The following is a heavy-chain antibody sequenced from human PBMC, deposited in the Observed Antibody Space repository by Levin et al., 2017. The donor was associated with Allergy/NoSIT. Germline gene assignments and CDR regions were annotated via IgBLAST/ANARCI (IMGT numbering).Heavy chain of an antibody. Sequence: PGGSLRLSCAASGFTFSDYYISWIRQAPGKGLEWISYISASGNTAYYTDSVKGRFTISRDNANNLLYLQMNSLRPEDTAVYFCARDKDDLWSGGGYFDPWGQGTLVTVSS. V-gene: IGHV3-11*01. J-gene: IGHJ5*02. D-gene: IGHD3-3*01. CDR3: ARDKDDLWSGGGYFDP. CDR2: ISASGNTA. CDR1: GFTFSDYY.